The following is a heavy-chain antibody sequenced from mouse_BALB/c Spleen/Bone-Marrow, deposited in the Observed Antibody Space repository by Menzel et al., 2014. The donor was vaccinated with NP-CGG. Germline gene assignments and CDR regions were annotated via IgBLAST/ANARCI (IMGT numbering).Heavy chain of an antibody. J-gene: IGHJ3*01. D-gene: IGHD2-1*01. CDR2: IDPYNGGT. Sequence: EVQLQQSGPELVKPGASVKVSCKASGYAFTSYNMYWVKQSHGKSLEWIGHIDPYNGGTSYNQKFKGKATLTVDKSSSTGYMHLNSLTSEDSAVYYCAREDYGKGFAYWGQGTLVTVSA. CDR3: AREDYGKGFAY. CDR1: GYAFTSYN. V-gene: IGHV1S135*01.